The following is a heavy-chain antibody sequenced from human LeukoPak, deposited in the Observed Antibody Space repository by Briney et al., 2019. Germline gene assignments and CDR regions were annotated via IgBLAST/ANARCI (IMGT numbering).Heavy chain of an antibody. CDR3: ARDGAAAGIIFDY. V-gene: IGHV3-74*01. Sequence: QPGGSLRLSCAASGFTYSTYWMHWVRQVPGKGLVWVSRINNDGSRTNYADSVKGRFTISRDNAKNTVFLQMNSLRVEDTAVYYCARDGAAAGIIFDYWGQGTLVTVSS. J-gene: IGHJ4*02. CDR2: INNDGSRT. D-gene: IGHD6-13*01. CDR1: GFTYSTYW.